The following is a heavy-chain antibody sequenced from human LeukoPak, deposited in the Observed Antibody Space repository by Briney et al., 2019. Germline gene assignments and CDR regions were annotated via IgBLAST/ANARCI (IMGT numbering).Heavy chain of an antibody. CDR2: ISYDGSNK. Sequence: GGSLRLSCAASGFTFSSYGMHWVRQAPGKGLEWVAVISYDGSNKYYADSVKGRFTISRDNSKNTLYLQMNSLRAEDTAVYYCAKDGDQGAYYFDYWGQGTLVTVSS. J-gene: IGHJ4*02. V-gene: IGHV3-30*18. D-gene: IGHD7-27*01. CDR1: GFTFSSYG. CDR3: AKDGDQGAYYFDY.